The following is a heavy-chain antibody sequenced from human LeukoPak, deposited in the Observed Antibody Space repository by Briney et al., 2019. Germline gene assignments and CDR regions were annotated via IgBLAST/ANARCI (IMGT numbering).Heavy chain of an antibody. CDR1: GFTFSTYA. V-gene: IGHV3-21*01. CDR2: ISSTSSYI. J-gene: IGHJ4*02. D-gene: IGHD2-21*02. Sequence: GGSLRLSCAASGFTFSTYAMSWVRQAPGKGLEWVSSISSTSSYINYADSLKGRFTISRDNAKNSLYLQMNSLRAEDTAVYYCARDLGWAARLLYFDYRGQGTLVTVSS. CDR3: ARDLGWAARLLYFDY.